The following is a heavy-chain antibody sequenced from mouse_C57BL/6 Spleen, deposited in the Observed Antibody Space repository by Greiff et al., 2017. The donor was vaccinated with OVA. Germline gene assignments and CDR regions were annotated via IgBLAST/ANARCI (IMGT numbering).Heavy chain of an antibody. D-gene: IGHD1-3*01. CDR3: ARESWDY. CDR1: GYAFSSSW. CDR2: IYPGDGDT. V-gene: IGHV1-82*01. J-gene: IGHJ4*01. Sequence: QVQLKESGPELVKPGASVKISCKASGYAFSSSWMNWVKQRPGKGLEWIGRIYPGDGDTNYNGKFKGKATLTADKSSSTAYMQLSSLTSEDSAVYFCARESWDYWGQGTSVTVSS.